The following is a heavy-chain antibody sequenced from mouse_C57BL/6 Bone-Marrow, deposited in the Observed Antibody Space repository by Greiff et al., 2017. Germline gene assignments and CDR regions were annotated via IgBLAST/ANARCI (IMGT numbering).Heavy chain of an antibody. V-gene: IGHV5-4*01. CDR3: AREGWGPWY. D-gene: IGHD3-3*01. J-gene: IGHJ2*01. CDR1: GFTFSSYA. CDR2: ISDGGSYT. Sequence: DVMLVESGGGLVKPGGSLKLSCAASGFTFSSYAMSWVRQTPEKRLEWIATISDGGSYTYYPDNVKGRFTISRDNAKNNLYLQMSHLKSEDTAMYYCAREGWGPWYWGQGTTLTDSS.